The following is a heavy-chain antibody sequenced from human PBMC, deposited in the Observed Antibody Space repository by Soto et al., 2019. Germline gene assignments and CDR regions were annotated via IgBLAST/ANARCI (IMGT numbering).Heavy chain of an antibody. Sequence: SETLSLTCTVSGGSISSYYWSWIRQPPGKGLEWIGYIYYSGSTNYNPSLKSRVTISVDTSKNQFSLKLSSVTAADTAVYYCARDGYYYDSSGYNWFDPWGQGTLVTVSS. CDR3: ARDGYYYDSSGYNWFDP. D-gene: IGHD3-22*01. CDR2: IYYSGST. J-gene: IGHJ5*02. CDR1: GGSISSYY. V-gene: IGHV4-59*01.